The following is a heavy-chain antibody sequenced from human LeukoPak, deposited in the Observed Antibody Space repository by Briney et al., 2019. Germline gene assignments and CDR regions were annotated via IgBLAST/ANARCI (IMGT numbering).Heavy chain of an antibody. CDR2: IIPIFGTA. V-gene: IGHV1-69*01. CDR3: ASLAVAGTPPCYYYYYYMDV. Sequence: VASVKVSCKASGGTFSSYAISWVRQAPGQGLEWMGGIIPIFGTANYAQKFQGRVTITADESTSTAYMELSSLRSEDTAVYYCASLAVAGTPPCYYYYYYMDVWGKGTTVTVSS. CDR1: GGTFSSYA. D-gene: IGHD6-19*01. J-gene: IGHJ6*03.